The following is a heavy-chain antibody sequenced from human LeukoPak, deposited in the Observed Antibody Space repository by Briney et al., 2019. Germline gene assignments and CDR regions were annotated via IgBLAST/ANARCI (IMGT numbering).Heavy chain of an antibody. CDR3: ASGPRIAGDAFDI. Sequence: PGGSLRLSCAASGFTFSSYAVSWVRQAPGKGLEWVSSISSSSSYIYYADSVKGRFTISRDNAKNSLYLQMNSPRAEDTAVYYCASGPRIAGDAFDIWGQGTMVTVSS. CDR2: ISSSSSYI. D-gene: IGHD6-13*01. J-gene: IGHJ3*02. CDR1: GFTFSSYA. V-gene: IGHV3-21*01.